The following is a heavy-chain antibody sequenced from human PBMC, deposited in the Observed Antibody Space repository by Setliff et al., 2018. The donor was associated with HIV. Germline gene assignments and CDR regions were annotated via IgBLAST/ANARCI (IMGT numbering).Heavy chain of an antibody. CDR3: ARDSKGHGSNWGPPGGYYMDV. J-gene: IGHJ6*03. CDR2: INPKSDGT. D-gene: IGHD7-27*01. Sequence: ASVKVSCKASGYSFTDYYIHWVRQAPGQGLEWMGWINPKSDGTNYAQKFQGWITMTRDTSISTAYMELSRLRSDDTAVYYCARDSKGHGSNWGPPGGYYMDVWGKGTTVTVSS. V-gene: IGHV1-2*04. CDR1: GYSFTDYY.